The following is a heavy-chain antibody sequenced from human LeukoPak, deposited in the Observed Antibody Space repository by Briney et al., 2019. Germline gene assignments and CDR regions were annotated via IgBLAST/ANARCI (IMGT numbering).Heavy chain of an antibody. CDR3: ARIRLPEPRDAFDI. J-gene: IGHJ3*02. V-gene: IGHV4-4*07. D-gene: IGHD1-14*01. CDR2: IYTSGST. Sequence: SETLSLTCTVSGVSISSYYWSWIRQPAGKGLEWIGRIYTSGSTNYNPSLKSRVTISVDTSKNQFSLKLSSVTVADTAVYYCARIRLPEPRDAFDIWGQGTMVTVSS. CDR1: GVSISSYY.